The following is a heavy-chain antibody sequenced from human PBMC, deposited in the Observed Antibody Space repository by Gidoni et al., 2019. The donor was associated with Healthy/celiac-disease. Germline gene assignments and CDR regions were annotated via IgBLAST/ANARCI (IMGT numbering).Heavy chain of an antibody. V-gene: IGHV1-69*01. CDR1: GGTFSSYA. Sequence: QVQLVQSGAEVKKPGSSVKVSCKASGGTFSSYAISWVRQTPGQGLEWMGGIIPIFGTANYAQNFQGRVTITADESTSTAYMELSSLRSEDTAVYYCARGGPLYYYDSSGYPYFDYWGQGTLVTVSS. J-gene: IGHJ4*02. CDR2: IIPIFGTA. D-gene: IGHD3-22*01. CDR3: ARGGPLYYYDSSGYPYFDY.